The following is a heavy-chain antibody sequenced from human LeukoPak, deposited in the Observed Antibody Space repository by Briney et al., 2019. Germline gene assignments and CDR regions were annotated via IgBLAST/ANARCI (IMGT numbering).Heavy chain of an antibody. CDR1: GVTFRNAW. D-gene: IGHD6-19*01. Sequence: GGSLRLSCAASGVTFRNAWMSWGREAPGKGLEWGGRIKSKTDGGTTDYAAPVKGRFTISRDDSKNTLYLQMNSLKTEDTAVYYCTTGNSSGWYGFDYWGQGTLVAVSS. J-gene: IGHJ4*02. CDR3: TTGNSSGWYGFDY. V-gene: IGHV3-15*01. CDR2: IKSKTDGGTT.